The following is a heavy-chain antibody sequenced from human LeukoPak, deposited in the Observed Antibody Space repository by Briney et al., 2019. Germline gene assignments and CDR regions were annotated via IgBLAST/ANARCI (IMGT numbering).Heavy chain of an antibody. V-gene: IGHV4-34*01. CDR2: INHSGST. J-gene: IGHJ4*02. CDR3: ASNGDYSSSWYEVGFDY. D-gene: IGHD6-13*01. Sequence: KSSETLSLTCAVYGGSFSGYYWSWIRQPPGKGLEWIGEINHSGSTNYNPSLKSRVTISVDTSKNQFSLKLSSVTAADTAVYYCASNGDYSSSWYEVGFDYWGQGTLVTVSS. CDR1: GGSFSGYY.